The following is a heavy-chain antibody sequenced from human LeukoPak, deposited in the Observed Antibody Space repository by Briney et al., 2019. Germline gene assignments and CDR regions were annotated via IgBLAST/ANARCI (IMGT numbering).Heavy chain of an antibody. CDR3: AKIGSGTGPNWFDP. J-gene: IGHJ5*02. CDR2: ISSSGSTI. V-gene: IGHV3-11*04. Sequence: GGSLRLPCAASGFTFSDYYMSWIRQAPGRGLEWVSYISSSGSTIYYADSVKGRFTISRDNSKNTLYLQMNSLRAEDTAVYYCAKIGSGTGPNWFDPWGQGTLVTVSS. CDR1: GFTFSDYY. D-gene: IGHD3-10*01.